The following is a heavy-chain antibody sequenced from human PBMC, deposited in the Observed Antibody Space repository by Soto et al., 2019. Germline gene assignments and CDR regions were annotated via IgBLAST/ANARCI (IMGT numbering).Heavy chain of an antibody. J-gene: IGHJ3*02. D-gene: IGHD6-13*01. CDR3: ARRPHFVQQGAFDI. CDR1: CYTFTSYG. V-gene: IGHV1-18*01. Sequence: GGSVEVSCKASCYTFTSYGISWLRQAPGQGLEWMGWISAYNGNTNYAQKLQGRVTMTTDTSTSTAYMELRSLRSDDTAVYYCARRPHFVQQGAFDIWGQGTMVTVSS. CDR2: ISAYNGNT.